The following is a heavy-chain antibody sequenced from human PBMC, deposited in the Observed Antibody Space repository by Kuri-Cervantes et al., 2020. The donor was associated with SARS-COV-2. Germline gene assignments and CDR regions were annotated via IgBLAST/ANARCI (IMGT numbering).Heavy chain of an antibody. Sequence: SVKVSCKASGGTFSSYAISWVRQAPGQGLEWMGRIIPIFGTANYAQKFQGRVTMTEDTSTDTAYMELSSLRSEDTAVYYCATAYCGGDCYSRADAFDIWGQGTMVTDSS. V-gene: IGHV1-69*06. CDR1: GGTFSSYA. CDR3: ATAYCGGDCYSRADAFDI. D-gene: IGHD2-21*01. CDR2: IIPIFGTA. J-gene: IGHJ3*02.